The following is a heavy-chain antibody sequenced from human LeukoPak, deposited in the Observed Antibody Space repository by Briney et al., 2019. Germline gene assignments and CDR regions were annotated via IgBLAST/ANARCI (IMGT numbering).Heavy chain of an antibody. CDR2: IREDGNEK. J-gene: IGHJ4*02. CDR3: ARDRNTDFWSGYYTNYCDY. V-gene: IGHV3-7*01. D-gene: IGHD3-3*01. CDR1: GFTFSSYW. Sequence: GGSLRLSCSASGFTFSSYWMSWVRQTTGKGLECVAKIREDGNEKFYVDSVKGRFTISRDNAKNSVYLQMNSLRVEDTAVYFCARDRNTDFWSGYYTNYCDYWGQGTLVTVSS.